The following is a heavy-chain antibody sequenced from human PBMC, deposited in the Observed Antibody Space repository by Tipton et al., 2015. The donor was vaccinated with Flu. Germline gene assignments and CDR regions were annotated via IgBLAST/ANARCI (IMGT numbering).Heavy chain of an antibody. CDR1: GGSISSYY. CDR2: IYYSGST. J-gene: IGHJ6*02. D-gene: IGHD4-11*01. CDR3: AGATAVTTSGMDV. V-gene: IGHV4-59*01. Sequence: TLSLTCTVSGGSISSYYWSWIRQPPGKGLEWIGYIYYSGSTNYNPSLKSRVTISVDTSKNQFSLKLNSVTAADTAVYYCAGATAVTTSGMDVWGQGTTVTVSS.